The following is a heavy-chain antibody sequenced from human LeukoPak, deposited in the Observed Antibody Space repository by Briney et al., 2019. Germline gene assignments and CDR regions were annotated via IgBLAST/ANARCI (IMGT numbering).Heavy chain of an antibody. V-gene: IGHV4-61*02. D-gene: IGHD3-3*01. CDR2: IYTSGST. Sequence: SETLFLTCTVSGGSISSGSYYWSWIRQPAGKGLEWIGRIYTSGSTNYNPSLKSRVTISVDTSKNQFSLKLSSVTAADTAVYYCARERETYYDFWSGHDAFDIWGQGTMVTDSS. CDR3: ARERETYYDFWSGHDAFDI. CDR1: GGSISSGSYY. J-gene: IGHJ3*02.